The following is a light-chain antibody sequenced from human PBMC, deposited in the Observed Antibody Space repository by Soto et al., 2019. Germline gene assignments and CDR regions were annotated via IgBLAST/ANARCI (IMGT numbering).Light chain of an antibody. V-gene: IGKV3-20*01. Sequence: EFVLTQSPGTLSLSPGERATLSCRASQTVSNNYLAWSQQKPGQAPRLLIYDASSKATGIPDRFSGGGSGTDFTLHISRLEPEDFAVYYCQQFSSYPLTFGGGTKVEIK. J-gene: IGKJ4*01. CDR3: QQFSSYPLT. CDR2: DAS. CDR1: QTVSNNY.